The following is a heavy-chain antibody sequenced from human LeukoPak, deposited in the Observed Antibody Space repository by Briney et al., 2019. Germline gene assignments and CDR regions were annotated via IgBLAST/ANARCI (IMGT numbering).Heavy chain of an antibody. CDR1: GFTFSSYW. Sequence: GGSLRLSCAASGFTFSSYWMTWVRQAPGKGLEWVANIKQDGSEKYYVDSVKGRFAISRDNAKNSLYLQMNSLRAEDTAVYYCARLKDYYGSGSYYVGVDYWGQGTLVTVSS. J-gene: IGHJ4*02. D-gene: IGHD3-10*01. V-gene: IGHV3-7*01. CDR3: ARLKDYYGSGSYYVGVDY. CDR2: IKQDGSEK.